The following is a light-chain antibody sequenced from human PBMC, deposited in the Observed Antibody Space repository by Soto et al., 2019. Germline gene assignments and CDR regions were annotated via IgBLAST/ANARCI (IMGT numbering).Light chain of an antibody. CDR1: QNVDSN. Sequence: EIVMTQSPATLSVSPGEGAILSCRASQNVDSNLAWFQQKPGQAPRLLIYGASTRATDIPARFSGSGSGTEFTLTISSLQSEDFAVYYCQHCTQWSLTFGGGTKVDIK. CDR2: GAS. V-gene: IGKV3-15*01. CDR3: QHCTQWSLT. J-gene: IGKJ4*01.